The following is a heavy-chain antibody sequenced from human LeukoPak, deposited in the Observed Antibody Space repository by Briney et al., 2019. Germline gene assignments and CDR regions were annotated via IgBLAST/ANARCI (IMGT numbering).Heavy chain of an antibody. V-gene: IGHV3-23*01. CDR3: AKERCSGGSCSSTPDY. Sequence: GGSLRLSCAASGFIFSTYAMSWVWQAPGKGLEWVSGISNVGYSTYYADSVKGRFIISRDNSKNTLFLQMNSLRGEDTAIYYCAKERCSGGSCSSTPDYWGQGTLVTVSS. CDR1: GFIFSTYA. CDR2: ISNVGYST. J-gene: IGHJ4*02. D-gene: IGHD2-15*01.